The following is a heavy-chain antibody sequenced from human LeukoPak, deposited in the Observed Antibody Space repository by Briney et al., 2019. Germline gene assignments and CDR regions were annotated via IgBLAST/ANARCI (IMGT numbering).Heavy chain of an antibody. V-gene: IGHV3-23*01. CDR2: ISGNGGST. Sequence: PGGSLRLSCAASGFTFSSYAMSWVRQAPGKGLEWVSAISGNGGSTYYADSVKGRFTISRDNSKNTLYLQMNSLRAEDTAVYYCAKDHCSGGSCYSGYYYYGMDVWGQGTTVTVSS. D-gene: IGHD2-15*01. CDR3: AKDHCSGGSCYSGYYYYGMDV. J-gene: IGHJ6*02. CDR1: GFTFSSYA.